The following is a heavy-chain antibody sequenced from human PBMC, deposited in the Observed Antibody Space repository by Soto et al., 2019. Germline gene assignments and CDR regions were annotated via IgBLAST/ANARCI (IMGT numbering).Heavy chain of an antibody. V-gene: IGHV1-69*13. Sequence: SVKVSCKASGGTFSSYAISWVRQAPGQGLEWMGGIIPIFGTANYAQKFQGRVTITADESTSTAYMELSSLRSEDTAVYYCARVGMEDDYVWGSYRYSYGMDVWGQGVTVTVSS. CDR2: IIPIFGTA. CDR3: ARVGMEDDYVWGSYRYSYGMDV. CDR1: GGTFSSYA. J-gene: IGHJ6*02. D-gene: IGHD3-16*02.